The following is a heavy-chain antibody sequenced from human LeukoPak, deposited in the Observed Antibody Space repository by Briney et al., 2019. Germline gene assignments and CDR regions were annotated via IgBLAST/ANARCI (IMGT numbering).Heavy chain of an antibody. CDR3: ARGGAQLRSLEWLLPNYFDY. Sequence: GGSLRLSCAASGFTFDDYGMSWVRQAPGKGLEWVSGINWNGGSTGYADSVKGRFTISRDSAKNSLYLQMNSLRAEDTALYYCARGGAQLRSLEWLLPNYFDYWGQGTLVTVSS. CDR1: GFTFDDYG. V-gene: IGHV3-20*04. D-gene: IGHD3-3*01. J-gene: IGHJ4*02. CDR2: INWNGGST.